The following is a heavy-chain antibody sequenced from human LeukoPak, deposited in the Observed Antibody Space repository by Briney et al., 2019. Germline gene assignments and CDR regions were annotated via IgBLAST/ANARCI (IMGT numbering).Heavy chain of an antibody. CDR3: ARAEGDSSSWYRY. CDR1: GFTFSSYS. V-gene: IGHV3-21*01. J-gene: IGHJ4*02. Sequence: PGGSLRLSCAASGFTFSSYSMNWVRQAPGKGLEWVSSISSSSSYIYYADSLKGRFTISRDNAKNSLSLQLNSLRAEDTAVYYCARAEGDSSSWYRYWGQGTLVTVSS. CDR2: ISSSSSYI. D-gene: IGHD6-13*01.